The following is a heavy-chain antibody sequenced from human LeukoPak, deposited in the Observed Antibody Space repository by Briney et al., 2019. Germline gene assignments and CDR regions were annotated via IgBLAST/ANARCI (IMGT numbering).Heavy chain of an antibody. J-gene: IGHJ5*02. V-gene: IGHV3-48*03. Sequence: PGGSLRLSCAASGFTFSSYEMNWVRQAPGKGLEWVSYISSSGSTIYYADSVKGRFTISRDNAKNSLYLQMNSLRAEDTAVYYCARHAGSGSYWWFDPWGQGTLVTVSS. CDR3: ARHAGSGSYWWFDP. D-gene: IGHD3-10*01. CDR2: ISSSGSTI. CDR1: GFTFSSYE.